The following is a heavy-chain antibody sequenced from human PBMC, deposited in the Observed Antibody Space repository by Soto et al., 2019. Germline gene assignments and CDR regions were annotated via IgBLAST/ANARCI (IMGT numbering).Heavy chain of an antibody. CDR3: ARDRWGAVTGGY. J-gene: IGHJ4*02. CDR1: GFTFSTYW. Sequence: EVQLVESGGGLVQPGGSLRLSCAASGFTFSTYWMHWVRQAPGKGLVWVSRINSDGRSINYADSVQGRFTISRDNAKRPLYLQMNSLRAEDTAVYYCARDRWGAVTGGYWGQGTLVTVSS. V-gene: IGHV3-74*01. D-gene: IGHD3-16*01. CDR2: INSDGRSI.